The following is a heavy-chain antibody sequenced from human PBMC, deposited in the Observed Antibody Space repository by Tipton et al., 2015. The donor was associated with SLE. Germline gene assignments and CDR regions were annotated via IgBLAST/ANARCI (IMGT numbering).Heavy chain of an antibody. Sequence: TLSLTCTVSGFSISSGYYWGWMRQSPGKGLEWIGSIYRSGSTYYTPSLRSRVTISLDTSMNQFSLDLSSVTAADTAVYYCAREVGKGYYFDYWGQGTLVKVSS. CDR2: IYRSGST. CDR3: AREVGKGYYFDY. CDR1: GFSISSGYY. D-gene: IGHD1-26*01. V-gene: IGHV4-38-2*02. J-gene: IGHJ4*02.